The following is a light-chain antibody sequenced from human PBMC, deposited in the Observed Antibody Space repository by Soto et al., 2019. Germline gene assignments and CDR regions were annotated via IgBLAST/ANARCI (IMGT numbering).Light chain of an antibody. Sequence: DIQMTQSPSSLSPSVGDRVTITCRASRSISDWLAWYQQKPGKAPELLIFDASNLKSGVSSRFSGSGSGTEFTLTISRLQSDDVATYYCLQYSSHSWTFGQGTKVDIK. J-gene: IGKJ1*01. V-gene: IGKV1-5*01. CDR3: LQYSSHSWT. CDR2: DAS. CDR1: RSISDW.